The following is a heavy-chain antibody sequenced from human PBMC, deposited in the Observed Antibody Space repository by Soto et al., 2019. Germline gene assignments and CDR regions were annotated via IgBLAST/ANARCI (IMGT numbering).Heavy chain of an antibody. J-gene: IGHJ5*02. CDR3: ARVGAPNNWFDP. V-gene: IGHV4-59*01. CDR1: GGSISSYY. CDR2: IYYSGST. Sequence: NPSETLSLTCTVSGGSISSYYWSWIRQPPGKGLEWIGYIYYSGSTNYNPSLKSRVTISVDTSKNQFSLKLSSVTAADTAVYYCARVGAPNNWFDPWGQGTLVTVSS. D-gene: IGHD1-26*01.